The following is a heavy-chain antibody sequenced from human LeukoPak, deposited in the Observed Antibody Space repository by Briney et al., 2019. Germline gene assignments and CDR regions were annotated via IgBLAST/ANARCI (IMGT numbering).Heavy chain of an antibody. CDR3: AREANLVVVIPAGYDP. CDR2: INPNSGGT. J-gene: IGHJ5*02. Sequence: ASVTVSCKASGYTFTGYYMHWVRQAPGQGLEWMGWINPNSGGTNYAQKFQGRVTMTRDTSISTAYMELSRLRSDDTAVYYCAREANLVVVIPAGYDPWGQGTLVTVSS. D-gene: IGHD3-22*01. V-gene: IGHV1-2*02. CDR1: GYTFTGYY.